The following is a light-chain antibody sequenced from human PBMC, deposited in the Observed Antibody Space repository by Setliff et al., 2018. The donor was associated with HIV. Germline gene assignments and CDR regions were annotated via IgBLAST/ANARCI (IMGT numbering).Light chain of an antibody. CDR3: CSYAGSSTYV. CDR1: SSDVGSYNL. V-gene: IGLV2-23*02. CDR2: EVT. J-gene: IGLJ1*01. Sequence: QSALTQPASVFGSPGQSITISCTGSSSDVGSYNLVSWYQQHPGKAPKLMIYEVTERPSGVSNRFSGSKSATTASLTISGLQAEDEADYYCCSYAGSSTYVFGTGTKVTVL.